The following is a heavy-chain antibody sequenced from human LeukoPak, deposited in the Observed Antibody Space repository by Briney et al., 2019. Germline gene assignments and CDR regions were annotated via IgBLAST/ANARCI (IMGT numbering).Heavy chain of an antibody. J-gene: IGHJ4*02. Sequence: SETLSLTCSVSGYSISSGNYWGWIRLPPGKGLQWIGSIYHSGSTYYNPSLKSRVTISVDTSKNQFSLKLSSVTAADTAVYYCARGRGRYYYDSSGYLFDYWGQGTLVTVSS. V-gene: IGHV4-38-2*02. CDR3: ARGRGRYYYDSSGYLFDY. D-gene: IGHD3-22*01. CDR2: IYHSGST. CDR1: GYSISSGNY.